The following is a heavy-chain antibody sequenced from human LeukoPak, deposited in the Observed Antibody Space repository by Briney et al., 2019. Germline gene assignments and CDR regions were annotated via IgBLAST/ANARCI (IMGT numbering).Heavy chain of an antibody. Sequence: ASVKVSCKASGYTFTSYYMHWVRQAPGQGLEWMGIINPSGGSTSYAQKFQGRVTMTRDTSTSTAYMELSSLRSEDTAVYYCARKPKFLGSSGYYSPFDYWGQGTLVTVSS. CDR3: ARKPKFLGSSGYYSPFDY. CDR1: GYTFTSYY. D-gene: IGHD3-22*01. V-gene: IGHV1-46*01. CDR2: INPSGGST. J-gene: IGHJ4*02.